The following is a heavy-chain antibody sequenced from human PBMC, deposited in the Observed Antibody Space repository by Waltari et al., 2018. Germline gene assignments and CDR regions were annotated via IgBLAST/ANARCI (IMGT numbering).Heavy chain of an antibody. CDR1: GGSFSGYY. Sequence: QVQLQQWGAGLLKPSETLSLTCAVYGGSFSGYYWSWIRQPPGKGLEWIGEINHSGSTNYNPSLKSRVTISVDTSKNQFSLKLSSVTAADTAVYYCARERREDYYYYGMDVWGQGTTVTVSS. CDR2: INHSGST. J-gene: IGHJ6*02. CDR3: ARERREDYYYYGMDV. V-gene: IGHV4-34*01. D-gene: IGHD1-1*01.